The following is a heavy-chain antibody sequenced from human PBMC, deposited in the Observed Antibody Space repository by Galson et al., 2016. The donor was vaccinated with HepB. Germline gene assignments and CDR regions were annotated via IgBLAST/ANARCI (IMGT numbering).Heavy chain of an antibody. Sequence: CAISGDSVSSNSAARTWIRQSPLRGLEWLGRTYYRSKWYNDYAVSVKSRISIHPDTSKNQFPLQLNSVTPEDTAVYYCARVRCSTFRCQNWFDPWGQGTLVTVSS. V-gene: IGHV6-1*01. D-gene: IGHD2/OR15-2a*01. J-gene: IGHJ5*02. CDR1: GDSVSSNSAA. CDR2: TYYRSKWYN. CDR3: ARVRCSTFRCQNWFDP.